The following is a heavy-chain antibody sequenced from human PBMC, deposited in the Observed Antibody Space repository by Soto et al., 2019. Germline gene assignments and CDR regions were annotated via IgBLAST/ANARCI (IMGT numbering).Heavy chain of an antibody. CDR2: ISGSGGST. V-gene: IGHV3-23*01. D-gene: IGHD2-2*02. Sequence: GGSLGLSYVATGYTFSSYAMRWVRQAPEKGLEWVSGISGSGGSTYYADSVKGRFTISRDNSKNTLYLQMNSLRAEDTAVYYCAKDQNSTIPGRGGCDYWGQGTLVTVSS. CDR1: GYTFSSYA. J-gene: IGHJ4*02. CDR3: AKDQNSTIPGRGGCDY.